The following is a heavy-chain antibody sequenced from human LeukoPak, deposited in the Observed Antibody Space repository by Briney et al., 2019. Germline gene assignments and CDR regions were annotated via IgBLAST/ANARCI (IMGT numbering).Heavy chain of an antibody. D-gene: IGHD1-26*01. CDR3: ARLQFGLGASDY. V-gene: IGHV3-74*01. CDR1: GFTFSSYW. CDR2: INSDGSST. J-gene: IGHJ4*02. Sequence: PGGSLRLSCAASGFTFSSYWMHWVRQAPGKGLGWVPRINSDGSSTSYADSVKGRFTISRDNAKNTLYLQMNSLRAEDTAVYYCARLQFGLGASDYWGQGTLVTVSS.